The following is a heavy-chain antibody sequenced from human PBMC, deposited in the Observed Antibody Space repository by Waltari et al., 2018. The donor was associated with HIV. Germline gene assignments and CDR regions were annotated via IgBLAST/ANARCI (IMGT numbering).Heavy chain of an antibody. D-gene: IGHD3-10*01. V-gene: IGHV3-53*01. Sequence: EQQVEESRRHLTEAVGSPSPSCASTGPAARGTHTTAGRRAPGKGLEWVAVIYINSEIYYTESVKGRVTIFRDNSKNTLYLQMNSVRAEDTAVYYCARMHRYYGSEQSRYFYFGMDVWGQGTTVTVYS. CDR1: GPAARGTH. J-gene: IGHJ6*02. CDR3: ARMHRYYGSEQSRYFYFGMDV. CDR2: IYINSEI.